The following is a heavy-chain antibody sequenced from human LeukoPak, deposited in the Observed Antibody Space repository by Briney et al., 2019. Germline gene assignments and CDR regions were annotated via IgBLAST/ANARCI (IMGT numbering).Heavy chain of an antibody. D-gene: IGHD2-2*01. J-gene: IGHJ4*02. CDR1: GFAFDEHG. CDR3: ARAPITSPFYFDY. Sequence: GGSLRPSCTASGFAFDEHGISWVRQVPGKGLEWVSGINLSGGSTGYADPLRGRFTISRDKAKNSLYIQMDSLRAEDKALYYCARAPITSPFYFDYWGQGTMVTVSS. CDR2: INLSGGST. V-gene: IGHV3-20*04.